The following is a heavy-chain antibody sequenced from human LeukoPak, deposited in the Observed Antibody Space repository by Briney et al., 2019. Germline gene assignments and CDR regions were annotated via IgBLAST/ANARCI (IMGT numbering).Heavy chain of an antibody. Sequence: GVSLRLSCSASGFTFSSCGMHWARQAPGKGLEYVSSMTSNGGSTYYADSVKGRFTISRDNSKNTLFLQMSSLRAEDTAVYYCVSGYCSSTSSRFAYWGQGTLVTVSS. V-gene: IGHV3-64D*06. CDR1: GFTFSSCG. J-gene: IGHJ4*02. CDR3: VSGYCSSTSSRFAY. D-gene: IGHD2-2*01. CDR2: MTSNGGST.